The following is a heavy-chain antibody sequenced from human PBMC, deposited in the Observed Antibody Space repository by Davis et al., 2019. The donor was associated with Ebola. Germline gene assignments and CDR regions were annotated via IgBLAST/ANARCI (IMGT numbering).Heavy chain of an antibody. CDR2: IYYSGST. V-gene: IGHV4-39*07. Sequence: SETLSLTCTVSGGSISSSSYYWGWIRQPPGKGLEWIGSIYYSGSTYYNPSLKSRVTISVDTSKNQFSLKLSSVTAADTAVYYCARGSTMVQGVINPYYGMDVWGQGTTVTVSS. J-gene: IGHJ6*02. CDR1: GGSISSSSYY. D-gene: IGHD3-10*01. CDR3: ARGSTMVQGVINPYYGMDV.